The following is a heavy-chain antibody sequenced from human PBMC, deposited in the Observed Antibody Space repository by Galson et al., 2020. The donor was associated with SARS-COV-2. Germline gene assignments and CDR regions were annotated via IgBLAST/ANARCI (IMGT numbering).Heavy chain of an antibody. J-gene: IGHJ4*02. CDR1: GFTFSSYW. D-gene: IGHD3-10*01. V-gene: IGHV3-7*01. CDR2: IKQDGSEK. Sequence: GGSLRLSCAASGFTFSSYWMSWVRQAPGKGLEWVANIKQDGSEKYYVDSVKGRFTISRDNAKNSLYLQMNSLRAEDTAVYYCARDWVRLLWFGEGGNYFDYWGQGTLVTVSS. CDR3: ARDWVRLLWFGEGGNYFDY.